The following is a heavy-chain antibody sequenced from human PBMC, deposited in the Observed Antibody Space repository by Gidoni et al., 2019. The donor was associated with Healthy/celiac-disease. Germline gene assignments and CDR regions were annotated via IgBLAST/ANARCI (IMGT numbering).Heavy chain of an antibody. J-gene: IGHJ4*02. D-gene: IGHD2-15*01. CDR3: AKGTRVPVVVVAATLSLDY. CDR2: ISGSGGST. Sequence: EVQLLESGGGLVQPGGSLRLSCAASGFTFSSYAMSWVRQAPGKGLEWVSAISGSGGSTYYADSVKGRFTISRDNSKNTLYLQMNSLRAEDTAVYYCAKGTRVPVVVVAATLSLDYWGQGTLVTVSS. V-gene: IGHV3-23*01. CDR1: GFTFSSYA.